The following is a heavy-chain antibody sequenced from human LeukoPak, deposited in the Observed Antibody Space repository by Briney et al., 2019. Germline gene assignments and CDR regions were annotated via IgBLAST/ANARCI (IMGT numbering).Heavy chain of an antibody. CDR2: IYPGDSDT. D-gene: IGHD3/OR15-3a*01. V-gene: IGHV5-51*01. Sequence: GEPLKISGKGSGYSFTSHWIGFVRQMPGKGLEWMGIIYPGDSDTRYSPSFQGQVTISAAKYISTVFLQWSSLKASDTAMYFCARGLGGGFWTGYPSCFEYWGQGTLVTVSS. CDR1: GYSFTSHW. J-gene: IGHJ4*02. CDR3: ARGLGGGFWTGYPSCFEY.